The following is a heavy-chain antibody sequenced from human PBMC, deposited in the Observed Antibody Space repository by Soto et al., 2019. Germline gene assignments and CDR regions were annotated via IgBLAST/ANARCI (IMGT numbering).Heavy chain of an antibody. CDR2: FDPEDGET. V-gene: IGHV1-24*01. J-gene: IGHJ3*02. D-gene: IGHD6-19*01. CDR3: ATDAASSGWNDAAFDI. Sequence: ASVKVSCKVSGYTLTELSIHWVRQAPGKGLEWMGGFDPEDGETIYAQKFQGRVTMTEDTSTDTAYMELSSLRSEDTAVYYCATDAASSGWNDAAFDIWGQGIMVTVSS. CDR1: GYTLTELS.